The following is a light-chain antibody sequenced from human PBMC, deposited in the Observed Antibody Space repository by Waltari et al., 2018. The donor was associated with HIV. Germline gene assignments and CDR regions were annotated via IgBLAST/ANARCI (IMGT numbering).Light chain of an antibody. CDR3: QAWDSSTVV. CDR2: QDS. Sequence: SYELTQPPSVSVSPGQTASITCSGDKLGDKYACWYQQKPGQSPVLVIYQDSTRPSGIPERFSGSNSGNTATLTISGTQAMDEADYYCQAWDSSTVVFGGGTKLTVL. V-gene: IGLV3-1*01. CDR1: KLGDKY. J-gene: IGLJ2*01.